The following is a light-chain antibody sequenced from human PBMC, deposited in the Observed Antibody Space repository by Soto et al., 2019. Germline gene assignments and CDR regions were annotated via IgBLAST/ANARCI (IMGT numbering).Light chain of an antibody. CDR2: SNN. J-gene: IGLJ1*01. V-gene: IGLV1-44*01. Sequence: QSVLTQPPSASGTPGQRVTISCSGSSSNIGRNSVNWYQQLPGTAPKLLIYSNNQRPSGVPDRLSGSKSGTSASLAISGLQAEDEADYYCAAWDDSLNGYVFGTGTKLTGL. CDR3: AAWDDSLNGYV. CDR1: SSNIGRNS.